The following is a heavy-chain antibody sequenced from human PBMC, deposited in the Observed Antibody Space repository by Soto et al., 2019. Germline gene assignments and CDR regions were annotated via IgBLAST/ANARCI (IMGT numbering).Heavy chain of an antibody. V-gene: IGHV1-3*01. J-gene: IGHJ5*02. Sequence: ASVKVSCKASGYTFTSYAMHWVRQAPGQRLEWMGWINAGNGNTKYSQKFQGRVTITRDTSASTAYMELSSLRSEDTAVYYCARGIAAAIGWFDPWGQGTLVTVSS. CDR3: ARGIAAAIGWFDP. CDR1: GYTFTSYA. D-gene: IGHD6-25*01. CDR2: INAGNGNT.